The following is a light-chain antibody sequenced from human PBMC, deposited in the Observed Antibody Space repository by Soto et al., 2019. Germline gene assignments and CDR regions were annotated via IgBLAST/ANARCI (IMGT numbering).Light chain of an antibody. V-gene: IGKV3-20*01. CDR3: QQYGSSPMYT. CDR1: QSVSSSY. J-gene: IGKJ2*01. Sequence: EIVLTQSPGTLSLSPRERATLSCRASQSVSSSYLAWYQQKPGQAPRLLIYGASSRATGIPDRFSGSGSGTDFTLTISRLEPEDVAVYYCQQYGSSPMYTFGQGTKLEIK. CDR2: GAS.